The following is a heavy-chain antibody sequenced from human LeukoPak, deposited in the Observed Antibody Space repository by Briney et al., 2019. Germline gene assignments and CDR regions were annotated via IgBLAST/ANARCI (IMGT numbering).Heavy chain of an antibody. J-gene: IGHJ5*02. CDR2: INPNSGGT. D-gene: IGHD6-13*01. Sequence: GASVKVSCKASGYTFTGYYMHWVRQAPGQGLEWMGWINPNSGGTNYAQKFQGRVTMTRDTSISTAYMELSRLRSDDTAVYYCARLYSSSWYLFRQHKRNWFDPWGQGTLVTVSS. CDR3: ARLYSSSWYLFRQHKRNWFDP. CDR1: GYTFTGYY. V-gene: IGHV1-2*02.